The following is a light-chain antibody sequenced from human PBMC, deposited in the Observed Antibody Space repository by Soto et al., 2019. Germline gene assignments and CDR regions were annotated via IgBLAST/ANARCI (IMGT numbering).Light chain of an antibody. J-gene: IGKJ2*01. CDR1: QSINRW. CDR2: KAS. V-gene: IGKV1-5*03. Sequence: DMQMTQSPSTLSASVGDRVTITCRASQSINRWLAWYQQKPGKAPKLLIYKASTLESGVPSRFSGGGIGTEFSLSISSLQPDDFVTYYCQQYSTYPYIFGQGTKVEIK. CDR3: QQYSTYPYI.